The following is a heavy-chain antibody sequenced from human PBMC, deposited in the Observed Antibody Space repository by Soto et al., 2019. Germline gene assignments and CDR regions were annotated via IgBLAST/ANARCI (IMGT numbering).Heavy chain of an antibody. CDR2: ISSSSSYI. CDR3: ARDQPGYSYGYGLGY. V-gene: IGHV3-21*01. Sequence: GGSLRLSCAASGFTFSSYSMNWVRQAPGKGLEWVSSISSSSSYIYYADSVKGRFTISRDNAKNSLYLQMDSLRAEDTAVYYCARDQPGYSYGYGLGYWGQGTLVTVSS. D-gene: IGHD5-18*01. J-gene: IGHJ4*02. CDR1: GFTFSSYS.